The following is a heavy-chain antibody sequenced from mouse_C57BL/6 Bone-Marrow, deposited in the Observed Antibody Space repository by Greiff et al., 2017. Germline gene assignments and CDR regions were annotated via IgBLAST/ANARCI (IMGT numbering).Heavy chain of an antibody. V-gene: IGHV5-6*01. CDR3: ARLEIYYYGSSFFDY. CDR2: ISSGGSYT. J-gene: IGHJ2*01. Sequence: EVKLMESGGDLVKPGGSLKLSCAASGFTFSSYGMSWVRQTPDKRLEWVATISSGGSYTYYPDSVKGRFTISRDNAKNTLYLQMSSLKSEDTAMYYCARLEIYYYGSSFFDYWGQGTTLTVSS. D-gene: IGHD1-1*01. CDR1: GFTFSSYG.